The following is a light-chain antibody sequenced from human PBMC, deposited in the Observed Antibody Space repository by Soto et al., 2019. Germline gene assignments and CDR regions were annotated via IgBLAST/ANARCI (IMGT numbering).Light chain of an antibody. CDR1: SSDVGSYNL. CDR3: CSYEGSSPLL. V-gene: IGLV2-23*02. J-gene: IGLJ3*02. Sequence: QSALTQPASVSGSPGQSITISCTGTSSDVGSYNLVSWYQQHPGKAPKLMIYEVSKRPSGVSNRFSGSKSGNTASLTNSGLQADYGADYYCCSYEGSSPLLFGGGTKRSGL. CDR2: EVS.